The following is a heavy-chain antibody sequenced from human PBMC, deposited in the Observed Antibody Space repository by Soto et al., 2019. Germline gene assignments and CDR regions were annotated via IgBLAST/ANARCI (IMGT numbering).Heavy chain of an antibody. Sequence: PSETLTLTCTVPGYSISSGSYWAWIRQPPGKGPEWIASIYHGGTTFYNPSLKSRITISVATSNNQFSLKLTSVTAADTAVYYCARVQVMVVAPRTFDFWGHASLVT. V-gene: IGHV4-38-2*02. CDR2: IYHGGTT. CDR3: ARVQVMVVAPRTFDF. D-gene: IGHD3-16*02. J-gene: IGHJ4*01. CDR1: GYSISSGSY.